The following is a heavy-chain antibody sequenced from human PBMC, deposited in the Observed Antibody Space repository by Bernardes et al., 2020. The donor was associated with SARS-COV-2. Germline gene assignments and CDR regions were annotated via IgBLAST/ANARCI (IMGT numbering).Heavy chain of an antibody. J-gene: IGHJ6*02. CDR3: AKVIAAAGKGGVFDYYYGMDV. D-gene: IGHD6-13*01. V-gene: IGHV3-23*01. CDR2: ISCRGGSI. CDR1: GFTSSIYA. Sequence: GGSLRLSCTASGFTSSIYAMSWVRQAPGKGREWVSAISCRGGSICYADSVRGRFTISRDNSKNTLYMQMNSLRAEDTAVYYCAKVIAAAGKGGVFDYYYGMDVWGQGTTVTVSS.